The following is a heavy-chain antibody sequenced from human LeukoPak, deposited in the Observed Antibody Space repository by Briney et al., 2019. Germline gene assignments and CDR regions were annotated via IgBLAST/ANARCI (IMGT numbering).Heavy chain of an antibody. CDR3: ARQTGSGLFILP. V-gene: IGHV4-39*01. Sequence: SETLSLTCTVSGGSISSSYYWGWIRQPPGKGLEWIGSIYYSGNTYYNAPLKSQVSISIDTSRNQFSLKLTSVTAADTAVYYCARQTGSGLFILPGGQGTLVTVSS. CDR2: IYYSGNT. CDR1: GGSISSSYY. J-gene: IGHJ4*02. D-gene: IGHD3/OR15-3a*01.